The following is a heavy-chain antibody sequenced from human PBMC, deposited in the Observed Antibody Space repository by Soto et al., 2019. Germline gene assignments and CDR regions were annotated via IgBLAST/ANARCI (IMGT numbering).Heavy chain of an antibody. CDR3: TRPMDCSGDACYSGWYYYYGMDG. CDR1: GFTFSGSA. Sequence: EVQLVESGGGSVQPGGSLKLSCAASGFTFSGSAMHWVRQASGKGLEWVGRIGIKANNYATAYAASVKGRFIISRDDSKKTAQLQMNRLKTEDTAVYYCTRPMDCSGDACYSGWYYYYGMDGWGQGTTVTVSS. D-gene: IGHD2-15*01. V-gene: IGHV3-73*01. CDR2: IGIKANNYAT. J-gene: IGHJ6*02.